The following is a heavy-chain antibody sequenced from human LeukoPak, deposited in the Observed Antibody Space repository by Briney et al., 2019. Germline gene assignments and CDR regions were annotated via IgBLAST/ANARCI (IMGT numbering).Heavy chain of an antibody. D-gene: IGHD5-12*01. V-gene: IGHV3-30*18. CDR2: ILYDGSNK. CDR1: GFTFSSYG. CDR3: AKGPGARGHFNWFDP. Sequence: GGSLRLSCAASGFTFSSYGMHWVRQAPGKGLEWVAVILYDGSNKYYADSVKGRFTISRDNAKNSLYLQMNGLRGEDTAVYYCAKGPGARGHFNWFDPWGQGTLVTVSS. J-gene: IGHJ5*02.